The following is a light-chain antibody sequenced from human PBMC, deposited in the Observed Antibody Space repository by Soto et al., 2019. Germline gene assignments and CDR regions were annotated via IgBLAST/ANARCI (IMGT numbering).Light chain of an antibody. J-gene: IGLJ3*02. V-gene: IGLV2-14*03. CDR3: ASYTTTGTVL. CDR2: DVT. CDR1: NSDIGAYDS. Sequence: QSVLTQPASVSGSPGQSITISCTGTNSDIGAYDSVSWFQQHPGEAPKLMIYDVTNRPSGISNRFSGSEFDNTASLTISGLQAEDEADYYCASYTTTGTVLFGAETKVT.